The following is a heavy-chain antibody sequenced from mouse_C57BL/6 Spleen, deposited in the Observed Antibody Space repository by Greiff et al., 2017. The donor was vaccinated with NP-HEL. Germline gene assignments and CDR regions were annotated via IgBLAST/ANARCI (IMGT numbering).Heavy chain of an antibody. V-gene: IGHV2-6*01. CDR2: IWGVGST. Sequence: VQLQESGPGLVAPSQSLSITCTVSGFSLTSYGVDWVRQSPGKGLEWLGVIWGVGSTNYNSALKSRLSISKDNSKSQVFLKMNSLQTDDTAMYYCASSLYYGKSWFAYWGQGTLVTVSA. D-gene: IGHD2-1*01. J-gene: IGHJ3*01. CDR3: ASSLYYGKSWFAY. CDR1: GFSLTSYG.